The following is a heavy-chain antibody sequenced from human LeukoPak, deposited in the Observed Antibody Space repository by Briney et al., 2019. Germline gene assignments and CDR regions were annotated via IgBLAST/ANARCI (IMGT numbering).Heavy chain of an antibody. J-gene: IGHJ3*02. D-gene: IGHD3-22*01. V-gene: IGHV3-72*01. CDR3: ARIDYYDSSGYDAFDI. Sequence: GGSLRLSCAASGFTFRDHYMDWVRQAPGKGLEWVGRTRNKANSYTTEYAASVKGRFTISRDDSKNSLYLQMNSLKTEDTAVYYCARIDYYDSSGYDAFDIWGQGTMVTVSS. CDR1: GFTFRDHY. CDR2: TRNKANSYTT.